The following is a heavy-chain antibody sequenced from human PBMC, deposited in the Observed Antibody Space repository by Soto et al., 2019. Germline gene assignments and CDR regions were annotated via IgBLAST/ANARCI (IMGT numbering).Heavy chain of an antibody. D-gene: IGHD2-15*01. CDR2: IVVGSGKT. J-gene: IGHJ6*02. CDR1: GFAFSSFA. Sequence: SVKVSCKASGFAFSSFAVQGVGQARGQRLEGIGWIVVGSGKTNYAQKFQERVTITRDMSTSTAYMELSSLRSEDTAVYYCAGRYCSGGSCYNYYGMDVWGQGTTVTVSS. V-gene: IGHV1-58*01. CDR3: AGRYCSGGSCYNYYGMDV.